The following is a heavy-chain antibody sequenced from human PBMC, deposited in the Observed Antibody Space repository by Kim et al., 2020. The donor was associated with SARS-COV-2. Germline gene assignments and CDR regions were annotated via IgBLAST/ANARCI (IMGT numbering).Heavy chain of an antibody. V-gene: IGHV3-30*18. CDR1: GFTFSSYG. CDR3: AKDLAGVRYYGSGKPLYGMDV. Sequence: GGSLRLSCAASGFTFSSYGMHWVRQAPGKGLEWVAVISYDGSNKYYADSVKGRFTISRDNSKNTLYLQMNSLRAEDTAVYYCAKDLAGVRYYGSGKPLYGMDVWGQGTTVTVSS. CDR2: ISYDGSNK. D-gene: IGHD3-10*01. J-gene: IGHJ6*02.